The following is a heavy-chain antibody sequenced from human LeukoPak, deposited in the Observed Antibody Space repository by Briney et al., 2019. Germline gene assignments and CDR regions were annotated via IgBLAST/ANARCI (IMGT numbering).Heavy chain of an antibody. CDR1: GFTFSSYA. V-gene: IGHV3-30*04. CDR3: AKDRSMTGNNDAFDI. Sequence: GGSLRLSCAASGFTFSSYAMHWVRQAPGKGLEWVTVISYEGRNIFYADSVTGRFIISRDNSKNTLYLQMNSLRDEDTAVYYCAKDRSMTGNNDAFDIWGQGTMVTVSS. CDR2: ISYEGRNI. D-gene: IGHD1-20*01. J-gene: IGHJ3*02.